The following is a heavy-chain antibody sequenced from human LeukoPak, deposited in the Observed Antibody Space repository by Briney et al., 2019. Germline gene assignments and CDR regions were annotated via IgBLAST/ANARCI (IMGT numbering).Heavy chain of an antibody. CDR3: ARHTTVVPPHYFDY. Sequence: PSETLSLTCTVSGVSISSYYWSWLRQPPGKGLEWIGYIYYSGSTNYNPSLKSRVTISLDTSKNQISLKRSSVTAADTAVYYCARHTTVVPPHYFDYWGQGTLVTVSS. CDR2: IYYSGST. J-gene: IGHJ4*02. CDR1: GVSISSYY. D-gene: IGHD4-23*01. V-gene: IGHV4-59*08.